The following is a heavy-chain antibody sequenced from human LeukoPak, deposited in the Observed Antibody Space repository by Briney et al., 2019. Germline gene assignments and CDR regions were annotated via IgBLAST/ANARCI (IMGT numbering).Heavy chain of an antibody. Sequence: GGSLRLSCAASGFTFSSYSMNWVRQAPGKGLEWVSSISSSSSYIYYADSVKGRFTISRDNAKNSLYLQMNSLRAEDTAVYYCAGYDSAYYYYYYMDVWGKGTTVTVSS. CDR2: ISSSSSYI. CDR1: GFTFSSYS. D-gene: IGHD3-3*01. J-gene: IGHJ6*03. V-gene: IGHV3-21*01. CDR3: AGYDSAYYYYYYMDV.